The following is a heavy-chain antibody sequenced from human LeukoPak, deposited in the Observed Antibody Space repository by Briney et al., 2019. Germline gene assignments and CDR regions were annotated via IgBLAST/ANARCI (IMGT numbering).Heavy chain of an antibody. D-gene: IGHD6-25*01. CDR1: GFTFSSYA. CDR3: AKGSGTSRPYYLDY. CDR2: ISATGGST. J-gene: IGHJ4*02. Sequence: GGSLRLSCAASGFTFSSYAMSWVRQAPGKGLEWVSSISATGGSTYYADSVKGRSTISRDNSKTTLYLQMNSLRAEDTAVYYCAKGSGTSRPYYLDYWGRGTLVTVSS. V-gene: IGHV3-23*01.